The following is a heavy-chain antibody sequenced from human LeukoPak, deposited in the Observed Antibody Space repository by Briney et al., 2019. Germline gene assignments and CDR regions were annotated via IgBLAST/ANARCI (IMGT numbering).Heavy chain of an antibody. CDR3: AREQSGDGWSGFDY. CDR1: RFAFRSYA. Sequence: GGSLRLSCAASRFAFRSYAMHWIRQAPGKGLEWVAVISDDGSRQHYADFLEGRITISRDNSKNTVSLQMSSLRTEDTAVYFCAREQSGDGWSGFDYWGQGTLVTVSS. CDR2: ISDDGSRQ. J-gene: IGHJ4*02. D-gene: IGHD6-19*01. V-gene: IGHV3-30*15.